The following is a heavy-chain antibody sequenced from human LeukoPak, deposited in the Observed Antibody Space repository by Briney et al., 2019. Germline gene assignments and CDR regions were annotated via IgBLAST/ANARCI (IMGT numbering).Heavy chain of an antibody. J-gene: IGHJ4*02. D-gene: IGHD6-19*01. CDR3: AVANPYTSGWYYFDY. Sequence: PGGSLRLSCAASGLTVSSNYMSWVRRAPGKGLECVSVIYSGGSTYYADSVKGRFTISRDNSGNTLYLQMNSLRAEDTAAYYCAVANPYTSGWYYFDYWGQGTLVTVSS. CDR2: IYSGGST. V-gene: IGHV3-53*01. CDR1: GLTVSSNY.